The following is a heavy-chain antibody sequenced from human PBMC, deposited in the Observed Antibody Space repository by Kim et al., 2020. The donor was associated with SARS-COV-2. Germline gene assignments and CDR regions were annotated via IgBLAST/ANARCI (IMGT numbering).Heavy chain of an antibody. CDR1: GFTFSSFG. V-gene: IGHV3-23*01. J-gene: IGHJ4*02. CDR2: ISNSADAT. CDR3: AKRIGTAGDTSQFNFDS. Sequence: GGSLRLSCAASGFTFSSFGMSWVRQAPGKGLEWVSAISNSADATNYADSVKGRFTISRDSSKNTLFLQMNSLRADDTAVYYCAKRIGTAGDTSQFNFDSWGQGTLVTVSS. D-gene: IGHD2-21*02.